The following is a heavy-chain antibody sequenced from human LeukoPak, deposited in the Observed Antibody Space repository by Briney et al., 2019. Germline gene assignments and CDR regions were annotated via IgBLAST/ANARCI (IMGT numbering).Heavy chain of an antibody. Sequence: GGSLRLSCAASGFTFSSYGMSWVRQAPGKGLEWVSAISGSGVSTYYADSVKGRFTISRDNSKNTLYLQMNSLRAEDTAVYYCAKEGLALDIVVVPADYWGQGNLVTVSS. CDR1: GFTFSSYG. J-gene: IGHJ4*02. CDR2: ISGSGVST. CDR3: AKEGLALDIVVVPADY. V-gene: IGHV3-23*01. D-gene: IGHD2-2*03.